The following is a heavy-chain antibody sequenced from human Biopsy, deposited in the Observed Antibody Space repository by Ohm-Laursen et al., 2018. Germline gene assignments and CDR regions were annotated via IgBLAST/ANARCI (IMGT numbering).Heavy chain of an antibody. D-gene: IGHD3-22*01. CDR2: IFNSANT. CDR1: GGSTSSGGSY. CDR3: ARGDYFDSNGYFWFDP. V-gene: IGHV4-31*01. Sequence: TLSLTCTVSGGSTSSGGSYWSWIRQRPGKGLEWIGYIFNSANTYYSPSLKNLITISGDTSKNQFSLKLNSVTAADTAVYYCARGDYFDSNGYFWFDPWGQGTLVTVSS. J-gene: IGHJ5*02.